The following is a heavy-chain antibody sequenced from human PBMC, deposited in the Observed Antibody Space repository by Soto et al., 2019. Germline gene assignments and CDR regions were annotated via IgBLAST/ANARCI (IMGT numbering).Heavy chain of an antibody. CDR1: GFAFTSYW. V-gene: IGHV3-74*01. D-gene: IGHD2-2*01. CDR2: IKSDGTTT. Sequence: PGGSLRLSCEASGFAFTSYWMHWVRQAPGKGLVWVSGIKSDGTTTTYADSVKGRFTISRDNAKNTLYLQMNSLSAEDTAVYYCAKDSGYQLPDNYFYYGLDVWGQGTTVTVSS. J-gene: IGHJ6*02. CDR3: AKDSGYQLPDNYFYYGLDV.